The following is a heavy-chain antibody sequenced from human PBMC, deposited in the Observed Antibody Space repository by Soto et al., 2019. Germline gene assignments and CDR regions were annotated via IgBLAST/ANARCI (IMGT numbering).Heavy chain of an antibody. CDR3: ARDRLRNWFDP. V-gene: IGHV4-59*01. Sequence: PSETLSLTCTVSGGSISSYYGSWIRQPPGKGLEWIGYIYYSGSTNYNPSLKSRVTISVDTSKNQFSLKLSSVTAADTAVYYCARDRLRNWFDPWGQGTLVTVSS. J-gene: IGHJ5*02. D-gene: IGHD6-25*01. CDR1: GGSISSYY. CDR2: IYYSGST.